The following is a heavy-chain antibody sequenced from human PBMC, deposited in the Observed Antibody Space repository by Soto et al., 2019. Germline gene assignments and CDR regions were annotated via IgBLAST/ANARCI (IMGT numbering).Heavy chain of an antibody. D-gene: IGHD6-19*01. CDR3: ARDIAVAGT. V-gene: IGHV3-21*01. J-gene: IGHJ5*02. Sequence: GGSRKLPWAASGFTLSSYSMNWVRQAPGKGLEWVSSISSSSSYIYYADSVKGRFTISRDNAKNSLYLQMNSLRAEDTAVYYCARDIAVAGTWGQGTLVTVSS. CDR1: GFTLSSYS. CDR2: ISSSSSYI.